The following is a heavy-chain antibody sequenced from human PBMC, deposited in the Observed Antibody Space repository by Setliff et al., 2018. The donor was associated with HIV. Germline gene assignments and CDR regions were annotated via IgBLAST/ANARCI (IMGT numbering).Heavy chain of an antibody. CDR3: ARGAEPSRGLNFFDY. V-gene: IGHV4-34*01. CDR2: INHNGRT. CDR1: GGPFSDYY. J-gene: IGHJ4*02. Sequence: SETLSLTCAVYGGPFSDYYWSWIRQAPGKGLEWIGEINHNGRTNFNPSLKSQVTISIDTSKQQVSLKLGSVTAADTAVYYCARGAEPSRGLNFFDYWGQGTRVTVSS. D-gene: IGHD1-26*01.